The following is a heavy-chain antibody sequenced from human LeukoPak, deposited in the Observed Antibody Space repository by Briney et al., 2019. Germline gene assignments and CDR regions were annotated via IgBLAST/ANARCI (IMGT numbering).Heavy chain of an antibody. CDR3: ARTYYDILTGYWHFDY. Sequence: SETLSLTCTVSGGSISSYYWSWIRQPPGKGLEWIGYIYYSGNTNYNPSLKSRVTISVDTSKSQFSLKLSSVTAADTAVYYCARTYYDILTGYWHFDYWGQGTLVTVSS. D-gene: IGHD3-9*01. J-gene: IGHJ4*02. V-gene: IGHV4-59*01. CDR1: GGSISSYY. CDR2: IYYSGNT.